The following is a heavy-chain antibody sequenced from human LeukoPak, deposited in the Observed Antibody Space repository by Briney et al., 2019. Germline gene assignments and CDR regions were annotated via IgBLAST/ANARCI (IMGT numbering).Heavy chain of an antibody. J-gene: IGHJ4*02. CDR2: IYYSGST. V-gene: IGHV4-39*01. D-gene: IGHD4-23*01. CDR1: GGSISSSSYY. CDR3: ARRIVVTRGFDY. Sequence: SETLSLTCTVSGGSISSSSYYWSWIRQPPGKGLEWIGSIYYSGSTYYNPSLKSRVTISVDTSKNQFSLKLSSVTAADTAVYYCARRIVVTRGFDYWGQGTLVTVSS.